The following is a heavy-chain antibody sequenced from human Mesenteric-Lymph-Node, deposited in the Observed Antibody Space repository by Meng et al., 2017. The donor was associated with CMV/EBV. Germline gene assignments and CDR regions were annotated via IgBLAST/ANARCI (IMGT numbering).Heavy chain of an antibody. CDR1: GYTFTSYD. Sequence: ASVKVSCKASGYTFTSYDINWVRQATGQGLEWMGWMNPNSGNTGYAQKFQGRVTMTRDTSISTAYMELSRLRSDDTAVYYCALIIVSYGRDYWGQGTLVTVSS. CDR3: ALIIVSYGRDY. J-gene: IGHJ4*02. CDR2: MNPNSGNT. V-gene: IGHV1-8*01. D-gene: IGHD1-26*01.